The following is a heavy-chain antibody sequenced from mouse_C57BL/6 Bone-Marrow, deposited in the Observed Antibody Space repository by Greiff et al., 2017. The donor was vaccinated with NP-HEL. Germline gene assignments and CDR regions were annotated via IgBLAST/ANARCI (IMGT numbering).Heavy chain of an antibody. CDR3: ARHLWLRRAY. Sequence: EVKLVESGGDLVKPGGSLKLSCAASGFTFSSYGMSWVRQTPDKRLEWVANISSGGSYTYYPDSVKGRFTISRDNAKNTLYLQMSSLKSEDTAMYYCARHLWLRRAYWGQGTLVTVSA. CDR1: GFTFSSYG. D-gene: IGHD2-2*01. V-gene: IGHV5-6*01. CDR2: ISSGGSYT. J-gene: IGHJ3*01.